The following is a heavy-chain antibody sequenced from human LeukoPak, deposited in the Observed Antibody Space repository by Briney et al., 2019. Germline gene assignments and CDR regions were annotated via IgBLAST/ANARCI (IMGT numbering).Heavy chain of an antibody. CDR2: IYHSGST. Sequence: SETLSLTCAVSGGSINSSNWWSWVRQPPGKGLEWIGEIYHSGSTNYNPSLKSRVTISVDTSKNQFSLKLSSVTAADTAVYYCARGYSSGWYYFDYWGQGTLSPSPQ. CDR3: ARGYSSGWYYFDY. V-gene: IGHV4-4*02. CDR1: GGSINSSNW. J-gene: IGHJ4*02. D-gene: IGHD6-19*01.